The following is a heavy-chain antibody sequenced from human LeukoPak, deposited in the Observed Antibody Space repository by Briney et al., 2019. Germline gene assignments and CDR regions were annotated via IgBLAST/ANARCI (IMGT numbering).Heavy chain of an antibody. V-gene: IGHV1-18*01. D-gene: IGHD3-3*01. CDR3: ARVVVAVFGVMVHSNYFDS. J-gene: IGHJ4*02. CDR1: GYSFTNFG. Sequence: ASVKVSCKTSGYSFTNFGITWVRQAPGKGLEWMGWITGDSETTEYAERFQGRISMTADTITSTAHMELGSLTSDDTAVYYCARVVVAVFGVMVHSNYFDSWGQGTLITVSS. CDR2: ITGDSETT.